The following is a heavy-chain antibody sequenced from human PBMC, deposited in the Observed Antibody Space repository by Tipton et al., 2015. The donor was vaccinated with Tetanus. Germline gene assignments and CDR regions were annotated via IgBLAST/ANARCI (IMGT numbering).Heavy chain of an antibody. V-gene: IGHV5-51*01. CDR3: ARLTPQGYFDY. J-gene: IGHJ4*02. CDR2: THPRDSDR. CDR1: GYSFTYW. Sequence: VQLVQSGAEVKKPGESLKISCKASGYSFTYWVGCVRQMHGKGLEGMGITHPRDSDRRYRPYFEGPVTISADKSTSTAYLQWSSLKASDTAMYYCARLTPQGYFDYWGQGTLVTVSS.